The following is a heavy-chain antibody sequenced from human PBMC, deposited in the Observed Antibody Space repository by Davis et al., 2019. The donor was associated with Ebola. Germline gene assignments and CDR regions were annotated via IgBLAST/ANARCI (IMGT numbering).Heavy chain of an antibody. V-gene: IGHV3-66*01. CDR1: GFTVSRHY. Sequence: GESLQISCAASGFTVSRHYMNWFRQAPGRGLEWVSVIHSGGDTYYADSVKGRFTISRDNSKNTLYLQMNSLRAEDTAVYYCTRELGPFDFWSQGTLVTVSS. D-gene: IGHD7-27*01. J-gene: IGHJ4*02. CDR2: IHSGGDT. CDR3: TRELGPFDF.